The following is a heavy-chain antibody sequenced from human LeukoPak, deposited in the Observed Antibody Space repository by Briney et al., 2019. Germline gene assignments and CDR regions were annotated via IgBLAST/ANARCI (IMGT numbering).Heavy chain of an antibody. V-gene: IGHV1-69-2*01. J-gene: IGHJ4*02. Sequence: ASVKISCKVSGYTFTDYYMHWVQQAPGKGLEWMGLVDPEDGETIYAEKFQGRVTITADTSTDTAYRELSSLRSEDTAVYYCATQPGGGVAAAVHDGYWGQGTLVTVSS. CDR1: GYTFTDYY. CDR3: ATQPGGGVAAAVHDGY. D-gene: IGHD6-13*01. CDR2: VDPEDGET.